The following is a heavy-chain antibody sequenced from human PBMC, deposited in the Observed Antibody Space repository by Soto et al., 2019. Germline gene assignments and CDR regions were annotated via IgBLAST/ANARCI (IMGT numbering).Heavy chain of an antibody. CDR1: GGSISSGGYS. CDR3: ARDRSSSWYGMDV. J-gene: IGHJ6*02. Sequence: QLQLQESGSGLVKPSQTLSLTCAVSGGSISSGGYSWSWIRQPPGKGLEWIGYIYHSGSTYYNPSLKRRVTISVDRSKNQFSLKLSSVTAADTAVYYCARDRSSSWYGMDVWGQGTTVTVSS. D-gene: IGHD6-13*01. V-gene: IGHV4-30-2*01. CDR2: IYHSGST.